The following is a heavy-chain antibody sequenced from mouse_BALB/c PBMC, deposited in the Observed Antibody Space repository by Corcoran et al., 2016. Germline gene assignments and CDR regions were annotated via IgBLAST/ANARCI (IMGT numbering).Heavy chain of an antibody. D-gene: IGHD1-1*01. Sequence: EVLLQQSGPELVKPGTSVKISCKASGYTFTDYNMDWVRQSHGKSLEWIGDINPRSGGTIYNQTFKGKATLTLDKSSSTAYMELRSLTSEDTAVYYCARWGITTFDYWRQGTTVTVSS. CDR3: ARWGITTFDY. V-gene: IGHV1-18*01. CDR2: INPRSGGT. J-gene: IGHJ2*01. CDR1: GYTFTDYN.